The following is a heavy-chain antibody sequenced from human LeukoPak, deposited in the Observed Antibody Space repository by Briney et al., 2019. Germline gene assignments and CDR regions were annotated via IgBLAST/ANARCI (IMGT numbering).Heavy chain of an antibody. CDR3: ARTSSSWLSFDY. D-gene: IGHD6-13*01. Sequence: PSETLSLTCTVSGGSISSYYWSWIRQPPGKGLEWIGSIYYSGSTYYNPSLKSRVTISVDTSKNQFSLKLSSVTAADTAVYYCARTSSSWLSFDYWGQGTLVTVSS. V-gene: IGHV4-59*12. CDR1: GGSISSYY. CDR2: IYYSGST. J-gene: IGHJ4*02.